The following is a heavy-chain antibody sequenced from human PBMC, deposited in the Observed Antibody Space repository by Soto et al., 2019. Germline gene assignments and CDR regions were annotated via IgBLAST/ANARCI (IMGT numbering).Heavy chain of an antibody. D-gene: IGHD2-2*01. Sequence: QVQLVQSGAEVKKPGASVKVSCKASGYTFTSYGISWVRQAPGQGLEWMGWISAYNGNTNYAQKLQGRVTMTTDTSTSTAYMELRSLRSDDTAVYYCARDEVRRPAASPYYYYGMNVWGQGTTVTVSS. CDR3: ARDEVRRPAASPYYYYGMNV. V-gene: IGHV1-18*01. CDR1: GYTFTSYG. CDR2: ISAYNGNT. J-gene: IGHJ6*02.